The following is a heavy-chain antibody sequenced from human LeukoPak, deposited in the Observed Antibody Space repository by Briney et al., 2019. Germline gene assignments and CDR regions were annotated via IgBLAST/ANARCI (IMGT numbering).Heavy chain of an antibody. J-gene: IGHJ4*02. CDR3: ARTDSGSIYFDY. Sequence: SETLSLTCTVSGGSISSYYWSWIRQPPGKGLEWIGYIYTSGSTNCNPSLKSRVTISVDTSKNQFSLKLSSVTAADTAVYYCARTDSGSIYFDYWGQGTLVTVSS. CDR1: GGSISSYY. D-gene: IGHD1-26*01. CDR2: IYTSGST. V-gene: IGHV4-4*09.